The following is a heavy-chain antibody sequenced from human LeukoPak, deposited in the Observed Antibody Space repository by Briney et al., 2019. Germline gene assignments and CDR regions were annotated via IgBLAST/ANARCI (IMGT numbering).Heavy chain of an antibody. CDR3: ARAGGLGIQNYYYYLDV. CDR2: INSDGSST. J-gene: IGHJ6*03. V-gene: IGHV3-74*01. D-gene: IGHD7-27*01. CDR1: GFTFSSYW. Sequence: GGSLRLSCAASGFTFSSYWMHWVRQAPGKGLVWVSRINSDGSSTSYADSVKGRFTISRDNAKNTLYLQMNSLRAEDTAVYYCARAGGLGIQNYYYYLDVWGKGTTVTVSS.